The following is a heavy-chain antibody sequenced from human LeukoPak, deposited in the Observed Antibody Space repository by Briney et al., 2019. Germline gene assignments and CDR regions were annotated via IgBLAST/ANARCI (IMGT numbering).Heavy chain of an antibody. CDR3: ASVGAGAGFWSGCRFDP. CDR1: GGSISGYY. D-gene: IGHD3-3*01. Sequence: SVTLSLTCTVSGGSISGYYWSWIRQPPGKGLEWIGYIYYTGNTKYNPSLKSRVTISEDTSKNQFSLKLSSVTAADTAVYYCASVGAGAGFWSGCRFDPWGQGTLVTVSS. J-gene: IGHJ5*02. V-gene: IGHV4-59*01. CDR2: IYYTGNT.